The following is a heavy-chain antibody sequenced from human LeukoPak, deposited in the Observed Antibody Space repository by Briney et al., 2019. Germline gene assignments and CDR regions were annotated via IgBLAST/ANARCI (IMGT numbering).Heavy chain of an antibody. V-gene: IGHV3-30*02. CDR2: IRFDGSNN. CDR1: GFTFNSYG. J-gene: IGHJ6*03. Sequence: GGSLRLSCAASGFTFNSYGIHWVRQAPGKGLEWVAFIRFDGSNNYYADSVKGRFTISRDNSKYTLYLRMNSLRAEDTAVYYCAKDGGGYYPYYYYYMDVWGKGTTVTISS. CDR3: AKDGGGYYPYYYYYMDV. D-gene: IGHD3-22*01.